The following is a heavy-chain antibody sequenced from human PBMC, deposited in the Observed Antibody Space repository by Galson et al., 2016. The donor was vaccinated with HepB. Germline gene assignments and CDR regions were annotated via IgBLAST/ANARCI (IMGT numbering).Heavy chain of an antibody. Sequence: SLRPSCAASGFSFSSYAMHWVRQAPGKGLEWLAIISNDGSNEYYADSVKGRVTISRDNSKNTLYLQMNSLRAEDTAVYYCASDRLSRGTLDYWGQGTLVTVSS. V-gene: IGHV3-30-3*01. J-gene: IGHJ4*02. CDR2: ISNDGSNE. CDR1: GFSFSSYA. CDR3: ASDRLSRGTLDY. D-gene: IGHD1-1*01.